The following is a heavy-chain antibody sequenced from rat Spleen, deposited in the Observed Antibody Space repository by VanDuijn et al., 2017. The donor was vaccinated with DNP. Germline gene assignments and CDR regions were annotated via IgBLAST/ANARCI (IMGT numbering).Heavy chain of an antibody. CDR3: ARHGDYGGYYFDY. D-gene: IGHD1-11*01. V-gene: IGHV5S10*01. J-gene: IGHJ2*01. CDR2: ITISGSRT. Sequence: EVQLLESGGGLVQPGRSLKLSCAASGFTFSNYYMAWVRQAPKKGLEWVATITISGSRTYYPDSVKGRFTVSRDDAKSSLYLEMNSLRSDDTAAYYCARHGDYGGYYFDYWGQGVMVTVSS. CDR1: GFTFSNYY.